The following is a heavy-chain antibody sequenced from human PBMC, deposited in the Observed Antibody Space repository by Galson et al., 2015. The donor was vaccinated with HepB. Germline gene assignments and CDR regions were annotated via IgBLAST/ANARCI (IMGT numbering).Heavy chain of an antibody. J-gene: IGHJ4*02. V-gene: IGHV3-23*01. CDR2: ISAGGGST. D-gene: IGHD2/OR15-2a*01. Sequence: SLRLSCAASGITFTSYAMTWVRQAPEKGLEWVSGISAGGGSTYYADSVKGRFTISRDNSKNTLYLQLNNLRAEDTAVYFCAKECVTENCDNTKYFDSWGQGTLVTVSS. CDR3: AKECVTENCDNTKYFDS. CDR1: GITFTSYA.